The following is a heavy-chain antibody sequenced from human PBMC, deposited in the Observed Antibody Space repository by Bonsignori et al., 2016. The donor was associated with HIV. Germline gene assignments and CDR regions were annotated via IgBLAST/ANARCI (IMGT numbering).Heavy chain of an antibody. CDR1: GDSFSNSPYY. D-gene: IGHD3-3*01. J-gene: IGHJ4*02. CDR3: ARGGLRFLEWFPSSYFDH. V-gene: IGHV4-39*07. CDR2: IHHSGKI. Sequence: QLQLQESGPGQVKPSETLSLTCSVSGDSFSNSPYYFVWMRQPPGKGLEWIGSIHHSGKIYYNPPLKSRVAISVDTSKNQFSLNLNSVTAADTAVYYCARGGLRFLEWFPSSYFDHWGQGMLVTVSS.